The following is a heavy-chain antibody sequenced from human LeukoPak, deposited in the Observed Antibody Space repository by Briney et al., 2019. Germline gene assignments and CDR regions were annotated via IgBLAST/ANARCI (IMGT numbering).Heavy chain of an antibody. CDR3: ARGYYHDSSGYYLGFDY. CDR1: GGSFSGYY. V-gene: IGHV4-34*01. Sequence: SETLSLTCAVYGGSFSGYYWSWIRQPPGKGLEWIGEIIHSGSTNYNPSLKSRGTITVDTSKNQFSLKLSSVTAADTAVYYCARGYYHDSSGYYLGFDYWDQGTLVTVSS. D-gene: IGHD3-22*01. J-gene: IGHJ4*02. CDR2: IIHSGST.